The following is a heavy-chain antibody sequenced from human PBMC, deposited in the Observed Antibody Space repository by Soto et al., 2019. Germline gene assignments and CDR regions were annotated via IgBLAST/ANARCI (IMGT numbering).Heavy chain of an antibody. V-gene: IGHV3-48*02. CDR2: ISSSGRTI. Sequence: EVQLVESGGGLVQPGGSLRLSCAASGFTFSDYGMNWIRQAPGKGLEWLSYISSSGRTIYYAESIRGRFSISRDNAKNLVYLPMDSLRDEDTAVDFCADDEDGDSDFDSWGQGALVTVSS. CDR1: GFTFSDYG. CDR3: ADDEDGDSDFDS. J-gene: IGHJ4*02. D-gene: IGHD3-10*01.